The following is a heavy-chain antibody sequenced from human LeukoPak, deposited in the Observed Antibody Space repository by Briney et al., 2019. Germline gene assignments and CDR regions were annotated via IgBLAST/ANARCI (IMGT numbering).Heavy chain of an antibody. CDR1: GVSISSSNSY. J-gene: IGHJ4*02. CDR3: ARGSGWYYY. Sequence: SETLSLTCTVSGVSISSSNSYWGWIRQPPGKGLEWIGSIYYSGNTYYSASLKSQVSISIDTSKNQFSLKLSSVTAADTAVYYCARGSGWYYYWGQGTLVTVSS. D-gene: IGHD6-19*01. CDR2: IYYSGNT. V-gene: IGHV4-39*07.